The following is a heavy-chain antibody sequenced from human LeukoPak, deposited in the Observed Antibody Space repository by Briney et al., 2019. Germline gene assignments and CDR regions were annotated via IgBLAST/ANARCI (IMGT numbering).Heavy chain of an antibody. D-gene: IGHD6-19*01. V-gene: IGHV3-30*03. CDR1: GFTFSSYG. CDR3: ARHVVDSGGWYVEYFQQ. J-gene: IGHJ1*01. CDR2: ISYDGSNK. Sequence: GRSLRLSCAASGFTFSSYGMHWVRQAPGKGLEWVAVISYDGSNKYYADSVKGRFTISRDNSKNTLYLQMNSLRAEDTAVYYCARHVVDSGGWYVEYFQQWGQGTLVTVSS.